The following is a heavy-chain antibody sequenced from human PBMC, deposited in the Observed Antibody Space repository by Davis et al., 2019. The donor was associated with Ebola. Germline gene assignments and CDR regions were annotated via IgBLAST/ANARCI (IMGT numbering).Heavy chain of an antibody. CDR2: ISGTGGNT. V-gene: IGHV3-23*01. Sequence: PGGSLRLSCVASGFTFTSHAMSWVRQAPGKGLEWVSGISGTGGNTHFADSVKGRFTISRDNSKNTLDLQMNSLRVGDTAVYYCAKGDSFYSDSSGYSPTPNFDYWGQGTLVTVSS. J-gene: IGHJ4*02. CDR3: AKGDSFYSDSSGYSPTPNFDY. CDR1: GFTFTSHA. D-gene: IGHD3-22*01.